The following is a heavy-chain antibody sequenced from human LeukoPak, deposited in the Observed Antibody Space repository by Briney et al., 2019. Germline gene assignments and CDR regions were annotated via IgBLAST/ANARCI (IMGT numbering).Heavy chain of an antibody. V-gene: IGHV3-23*01. Sequence: GGSLRLSCAASGFIFSSYAMSWVRQAPGKGLEWVSTISGSGGDTYYADSVKGRFTISRDNSKNTLYLHMNTLRAEDTAVYYCAKMYYDFWSGWNYWGQGTLVTVSS. J-gene: IGHJ4*02. CDR2: ISGSGGDT. D-gene: IGHD3-3*01. CDR3: AKMYYDFWSGWNY. CDR1: GFIFSSYA.